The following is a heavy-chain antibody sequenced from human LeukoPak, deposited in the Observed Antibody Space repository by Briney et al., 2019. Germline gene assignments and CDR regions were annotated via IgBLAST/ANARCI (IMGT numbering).Heavy chain of an antibody. CDR1: GYTFTSFG. Sequence: ASVTVSCKASGYTFTSFGISWVRQAPGQGLEWMGWISTYNGHTICAQKLQGRVTMTTDTSTSTAYMELRNLRSDDTAVYYCATAYGSSSSPEFWGQGTRVTVSS. CDR3: ATAYGSSSSPEF. V-gene: IGHV1-18*01. J-gene: IGHJ4*02. CDR2: ISTYNGHT. D-gene: IGHD6-6*01.